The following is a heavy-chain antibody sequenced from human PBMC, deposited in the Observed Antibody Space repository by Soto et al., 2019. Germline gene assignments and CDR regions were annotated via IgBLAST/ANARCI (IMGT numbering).Heavy chain of an antibody. CDR2: IIPIFGTA. CDR1: GGTFSSYA. CDR3: AREVSSSPEGNYYYYYGMDV. J-gene: IGHJ6*02. V-gene: IGHV1-69*01. D-gene: IGHD6-6*01. Sequence: QVQLVQSGAEVKKPGSSVKVSCKASGGTFSSYAISWVRQAPGQGLEWMGGIIPIFGTANYAQKFQGRVTITADESTSTASMELSSLRSEDTAVYYCAREVSSSPEGNYYYYYGMDVWGQGTTVTVSS.